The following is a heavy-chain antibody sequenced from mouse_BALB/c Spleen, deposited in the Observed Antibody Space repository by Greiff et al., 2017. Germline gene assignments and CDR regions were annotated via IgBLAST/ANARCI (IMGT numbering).Heavy chain of an antibody. J-gene: IGHJ1*01. CDR3: ERQTTVVANGGYFEV. V-gene: IGHV5-12-2*01. D-gene: IGHD1-1*01. Sequence: EVNVVESGGGLVQPGGSLKLSCAASGFTFSSYTMSWVRQTPEKRLEWVAYISNGGGSTYYPDTVKGRFTISRDNAKNTLYLQLSSLKSEDTAMYDCERQTTVVANGGYFEVWGAGTTVTVSS. CDR2: ISNGGGST. CDR1: GFTFSSYT.